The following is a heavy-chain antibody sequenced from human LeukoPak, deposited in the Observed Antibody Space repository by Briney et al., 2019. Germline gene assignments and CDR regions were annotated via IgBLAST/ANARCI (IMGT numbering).Heavy chain of an antibody. Sequence: ASVKVSCKASGYTFTSYGISWVRQAPGQGLEWMGWISAYNGNTNYAQKLQGRVTMTTDTSTSTAYMELSSLRSEDTAVYYCARAPSDGSGSYSLDYWGQGTLVTVSS. CDR1: GYTFTSYG. V-gene: IGHV1-18*01. CDR3: ARAPSDGSGSYSLDY. CDR2: ISAYNGNT. J-gene: IGHJ4*02. D-gene: IGHD3-10*01.